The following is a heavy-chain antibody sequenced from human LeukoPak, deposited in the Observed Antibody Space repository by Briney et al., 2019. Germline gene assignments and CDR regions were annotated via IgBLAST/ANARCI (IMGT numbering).Heavy chain of an antibody. CDR3: ARAQYSSSWYYGYYYYYMDV. CDR1: GYTFTGYY. D-gene: IGHD6-13*01. J-gene: IGHJ6*03. V-gene: IGHV1-2*02. CDR2: INPNSGGT. Sequence: GASVKVSCKASGYTFTGYYMHWVRQAPGQGLEGMGWINPNSGGTNYAQKFQGRVTMTRDTSISTAYMELSRLRSDDTAVYYCARAQYSSSWYYGYYYYYMDVWGKGTTVTVSS.